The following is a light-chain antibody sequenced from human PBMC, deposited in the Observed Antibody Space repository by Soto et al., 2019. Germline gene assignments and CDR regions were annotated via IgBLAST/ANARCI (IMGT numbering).Light chain of an antibody. CDR2: GAS. V-gene: IGKV3-20*01. Sequence: EIVLTQSPGTLSLSPGERATLSCRASQSVSSSFLAWHQQKPGQAPRLLIYGASSRATGIPDRFSGSGSGTDFTLTISRLEPQCFAVYYCQQYSSSPRTFGQGTKVEI. J-gene: IGKJ1*01. CDR1: QSVSSSF. CDR3: QQYSSSPRT.